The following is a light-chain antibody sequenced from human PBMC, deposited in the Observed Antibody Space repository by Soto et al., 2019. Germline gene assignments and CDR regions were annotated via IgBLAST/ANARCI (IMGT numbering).Light chain of an antibody. CDR1: SSDIGSNY. CDR3: AAWDDSLSSRWA. J-gene: IGLJ3*02. Sequence: QSVLTQPPSASGTPGQRVTISCSGSSSDIGSNYVYWYQQLPGTAPKLLIYRNNQRPSGVPDRFSGSKSGTSASLAISGLRPEDEADYYCAAWDDSLSSRWAFGGGTQLTVL. CDR2: RNN. V-gene: IGLV1-47*01.